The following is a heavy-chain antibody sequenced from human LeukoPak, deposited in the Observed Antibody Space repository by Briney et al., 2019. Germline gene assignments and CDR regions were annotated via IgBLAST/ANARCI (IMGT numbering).Heavy chain of an antibody. J-gene: IGHJ4*02. Sequence: ASVKVSCKASGYTFTSYDINWVRQATGQGLEWMGWMNPNSGNTGYAQKLQGRVTMTRNTSISTAYMELSSLRSEDTAVYYCARGAYYYDSSGYRVGKFFDYWGQGTLVTVSS. V-gene: IGHV1-8*01. CDR2: MNPNSGNT. CDR1: GYTFTSYD. D-gene: IGHD3-22*01. CDR3: ARGAYYYDSSGYRVGKFFDY.